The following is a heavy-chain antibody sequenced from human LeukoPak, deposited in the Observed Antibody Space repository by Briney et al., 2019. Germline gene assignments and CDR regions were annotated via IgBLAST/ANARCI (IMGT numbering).Heavy chain of an antibody. V-gene: IGHV3-23*01. J-gene: IGHJ5*02. CDR3: AKDPYGSGSYSWFDP. Sequence: GGSLRLSCAASGFTLSSYAMSWVRQAPGKGLEWVSAISGSGGSTYYADSVKGRFTISRDNSKNTLYLQMNSLRAEDTAVYYCAKDPYGSGSYSWFDPWGQGTLVTVSS. CDR2: ISGSGGST. CDR1: GFTLSSYA. D-gene: IGHD3-10*01.